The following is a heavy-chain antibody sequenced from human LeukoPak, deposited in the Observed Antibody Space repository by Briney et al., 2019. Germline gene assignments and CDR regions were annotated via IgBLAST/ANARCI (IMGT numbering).Heavy chain of an antibody. D-gene: IGHD3-16*02. V-gene: IGHV1-18*01. CDR2: ISAYNGNT. CDR1: GYTFTSYG. Sequence: ASVKVSCKASGYTFTSYGISWVRQAPGQGLEWMGWISAYNGNTNYAQKLQGRVTMTTDTSTSTAYMELRSLRSDDTAVYYCARIMITFGGVIPDDYWGQGTLVTVSS. CDR3: ARIMITFGGVIPDDY. J-gene: IGHJ4*02.